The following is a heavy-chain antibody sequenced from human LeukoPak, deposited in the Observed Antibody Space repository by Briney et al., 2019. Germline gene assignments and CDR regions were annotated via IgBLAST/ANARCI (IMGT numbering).Heavy chain of an antibody. CDR3: ALSPDIAAAGIMSWFDP. Sequence: SGPTLVNPTQTLTVTCTFSGFSLSTSGLDVGWIRQPPGKALEWLAVIYWDDDKRYSPSLKSRLTITKDTSKNQVVLTMTNMDPGDTATYYCALSPDIAAAGIMSWFDPWGQGTLVTVSS. CDR2: IYWDDDK. D-gene: IGHD6-13*01. V-gene: IGHV2-5*02. CDR1: GFSLSTSGLD. J-gene: IGHJ5*02.